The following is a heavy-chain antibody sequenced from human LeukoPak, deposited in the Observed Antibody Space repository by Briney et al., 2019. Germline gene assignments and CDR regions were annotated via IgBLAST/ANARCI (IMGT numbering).Heavy chain of an antibody. CDR1: GGSISSSSYY. D-gene: IGHD3-10*01. CDR3: ASEGLLWFGELLYRASGWFDP. CDR2: IYYSGST. V-gene: IGHV4-39*01. J-gene: IGHJ5*02. Sequence: PSETLSLTCTVSGGSISSSSYYWGWIRQPPGKGLERIGSIYYSGSTYYNPSLKSRVTISVDTSKNQFSLKLSSVTAADTAVYYCASEGLLWFGELLYRASGWFDPWGQGTLVTVSS.